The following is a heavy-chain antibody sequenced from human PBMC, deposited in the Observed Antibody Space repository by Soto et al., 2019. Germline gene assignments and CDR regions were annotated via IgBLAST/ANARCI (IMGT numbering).Heavy chain of an antibody. CDR2: ISAYNGNT. J-gene: IGHJ2*01. D-gene: IGHD2-2*01. V-gene: IGHV1-18*01. CDR3: ARVGPGYCSSPSCYRYWYFDL. Sequence: QVQLVQSGAEVKKPGASVKVSCKASGYTFTSYGISWVRQAPGQGLEWMGWISAYNGNTNYAQKLQGRVTMTTDTSTSTAYMELRSLRSDDTAVYYCARVGPGYCSSPSCYRYWYFDLWGRGTLVTVSS. CDR1: GYTFTSYG.